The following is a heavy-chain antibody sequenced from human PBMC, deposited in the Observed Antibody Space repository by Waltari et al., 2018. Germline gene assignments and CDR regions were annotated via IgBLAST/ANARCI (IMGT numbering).Heavy chain of an antibody. D-gene: IGHD2-21*01. CDR2: ISSSISYI. Sequence: EVQLVESGGGLVKPGGSLRLSCAASGFTFSSYSMNWVRQAPGKGLEWVSSISSSISYIDYADSVKGRFTISRDNAKNSLYLQMNSLRAEDTAVYYCARDPSLWVPKAAFDIWGQGTMVTVSS. V-gene: IGHV3-21*01. CDR3: ARDPSLWVPKAAFDI. J-gene: IGHJ3*02. CDR1: GFTFSSYS.